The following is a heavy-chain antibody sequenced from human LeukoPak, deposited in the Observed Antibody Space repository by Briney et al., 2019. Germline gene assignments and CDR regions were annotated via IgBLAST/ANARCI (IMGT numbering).Heavy chain of an antibody. V-gene: IGHV3-53*01. CDR1: GFTVSSNY. Sequence: GGSLRLSCAASGFTVSSNYMTWVRQAPGKGLEWVSVIYTGGSTYYADSVKGRFIISRDNSKNTLYLQMNSLRADDTAVYYCAGGGSGYDFWSGYYDATYGMDVWGQGTTVTVSS. J-gene: IGHJ6*02. CDR3: AGGGSGYDFWSGYYDATYGMDV. CDR2: IYTGGST. D-gene: IGHD3-3*01.